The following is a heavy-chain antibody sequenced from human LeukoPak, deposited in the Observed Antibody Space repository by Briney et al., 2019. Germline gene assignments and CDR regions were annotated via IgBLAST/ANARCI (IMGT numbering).Heavy chain of an antibody. CDR1: GFTFSSYA. Sequence: GGSLRLSCAASGFTFSSYAMHWVRQAPGKGLEWVAVISYDGSNKYYADSVKGRFTISRDNSKNTLYLQMNSLRAEDTAVYYCARDTLTDTWYSDYWGQGTLVTVSS. V-gene: IGHV3-30-3*01. J-gene: IGHJ4*02. CDR3: ARDTLTDTWYSDY. CDR2: ISYDGSNK. D-gene: IGHD2/OR15-2a*01.